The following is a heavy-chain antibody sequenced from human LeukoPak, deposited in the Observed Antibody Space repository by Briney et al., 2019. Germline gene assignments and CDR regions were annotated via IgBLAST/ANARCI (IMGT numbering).Heavy chain of an antibody. CDR1: GGSFSGYY. CDR2: INHSGST. J-gene: IGHJ6*03. V-gene: IGHV4-34*01. CDR3: ARVKRAAAGRTYYYYYYTDV. Sequence: SETLSLTCAVYGGSFSGYYWSWIRQPPGKGLEWIGEINHSGSTNYNPSPKSRVTISVDTSKNQFSLKLRSVTAADTAVYYCARVKRAAAGRTYYYYYYTDVWGKGTTVTVSS. D-gene: IGHD6-13*01.